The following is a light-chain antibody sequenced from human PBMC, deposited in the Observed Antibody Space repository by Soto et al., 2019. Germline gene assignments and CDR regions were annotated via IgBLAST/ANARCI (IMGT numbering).Light chain of an antibody. J-gene: IGLJ1*01. CDR1: SSNIGTSS. CDR2: TTN. V-gene: IGLV1-44*01. Sequence: QSVLTQPHSASGTPGQRVTISCSGSSSNIGTSSVHWFQQLPGTAPKLLISTTNQRPSGVPERFSGSKSGTSASLAISGLQSEDDADYYCAAWDDSLNGHVLGNGTEVTVL. CDR3: AAWDDSLNGHV.